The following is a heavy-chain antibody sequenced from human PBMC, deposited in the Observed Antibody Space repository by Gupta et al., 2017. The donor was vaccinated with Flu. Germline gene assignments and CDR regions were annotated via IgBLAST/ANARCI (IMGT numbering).Heavy chain of an antibody. CDR3: AREFRDSSSSIVQTVYYYYGMDV. D-gene: IGHD6-6*01. J-gene: IGHJ6*02. Sequence: QVQLVQSGAEVKKPGSSVKVSCKASGGTFSSYAISWVRQAPGQGLEWMGGIIPIFGTANYAQKFQGRVTITADESTSTAYMELSSLRSEDTAVYYCAREFRDSSSSIVQTVYYYYGMDVWGQGTTVTVSS. V-gene: IGHV1-69*01. CDR2: IIPIFGTA. CDR1: GGTFSSYA.